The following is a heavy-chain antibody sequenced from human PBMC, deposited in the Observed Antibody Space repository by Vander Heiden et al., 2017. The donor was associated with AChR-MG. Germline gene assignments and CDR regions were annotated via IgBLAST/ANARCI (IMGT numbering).Heavy chain of an antibody. Sequence: EVHLVESGGGLVKPGGSLRLSCAASGFTFSNAWMGWVRQAPGKGPEWVGRIKSETDGGTTDYSTPVNGRFTISRDDSKNMLYLQMNNLKIEDTAVDYCQLKTPDYWGQGGLVTISS. CDR2: IKSETDGGTT. CDR1: GFTFSNAW. D-gene: IGHD6-6*01. CDR3: QLKTPDY. V-gene: IGHV3-15*01. J-gene: IGHJ4*02.